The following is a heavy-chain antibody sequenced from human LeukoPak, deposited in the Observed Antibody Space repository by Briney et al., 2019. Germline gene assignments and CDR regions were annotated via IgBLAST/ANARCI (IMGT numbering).Heavy chain of an antibody. CDR1: GFTFNSYS. V-gene: IGHV3-21*01. Sequence: GGSLRLSCAASGFTFNSYSMNWVRQAPGKGLDWVPFISGSSNFMYYTDSVKGRFTISRDNAKNSLYLQMNSLRAEDTAVYYCARVNFYHSTPYCTPYDYWGRGTLVTVSS. CDR2: ISGSSNFM. CDR3: ARVNFYHSTPYCTPYDY. J-gene: IGHJ4*02. D-gene: IGHD3-22*01.